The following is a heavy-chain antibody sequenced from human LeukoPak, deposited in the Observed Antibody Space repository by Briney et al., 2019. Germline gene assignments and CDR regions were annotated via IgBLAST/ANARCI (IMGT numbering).Heavy chain of an antibody. D-gene: IGHD2-15*01. CDR3: ARDSITDCSGGSCHFDY. CDR1: GFTFSSYA. V-gene: IGHV3-30-3*01. Sequence: GGSLRLSCAASGFTFSSYAMHWVRQAPGKGLEWVAVISYDGSNKYYADSVKGRFTISRDNSKNTLYLQMYGLRAEDTAVYYCARDSITDCSGGSCHFDYWGQGTLVTVSS. J-gene: IGHJ4*02. CDR2: ISYDGSNK.